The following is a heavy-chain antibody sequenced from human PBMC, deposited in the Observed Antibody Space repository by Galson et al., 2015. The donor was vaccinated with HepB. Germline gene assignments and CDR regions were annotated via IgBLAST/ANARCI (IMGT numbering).Heavy chain of an antibody. J-gene: IGHJ4*02. CDR1: GFAFNNYG. V-gene: IGHV3-30*18. D-gene: IGHD3-9*01. CDR3: AKVHSGYSDVALWYFDS. Sequence: SLRLSCAASGFAFNNYGIHWVRQAPGKGLEWVTVISFDGNKKYYADSVRGRFTISRDNSKNMVYLQMNSLRPEDTAVYYCAKVHSGYSDVALWYFDSWGQGTLVTVSS. CDR2: ISFDGNKK.